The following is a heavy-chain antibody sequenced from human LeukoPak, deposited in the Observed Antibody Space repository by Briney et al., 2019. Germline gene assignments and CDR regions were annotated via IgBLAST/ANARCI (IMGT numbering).Heavy chain of an antibody. CDR2: IYYSGST. V-gene: IGHV4-59*01. J-gene: IGHJ3*02. Sequence: SETLSLTCIVSGGSISSYYWSWIRQPPGKGLEWIGYIYYSGSTNYNPSLKSRVTISVDTSKNQFSLKLSSVTAADTAVYYCARDPAYYYDSSGYQDAFDIWGQGTMVTVSS. CDR1: GGSISSYY. D-gene: IGHD3-22*01. CDR3: ARDPAYYYDSSGYQDAFDI.